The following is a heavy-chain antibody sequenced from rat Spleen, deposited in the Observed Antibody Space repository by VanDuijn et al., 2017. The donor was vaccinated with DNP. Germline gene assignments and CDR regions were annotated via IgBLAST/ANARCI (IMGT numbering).Heavy chain of an antibody. CDR1: GFSLVDFS. CDR2: MTGGGAI. Sequence: QVQLKESGPDMVQPLQTPSLTCTVSGFSLVDFSVHWIRQPPGNVLAWVAAMTGGGAIYYNSALKSRLSISKDISRSQVFLQVSSLQTEDTAIYYCATGGYLSGGHALDAWGQGTSVIVSS. CDR3: ATGGYLSGGHALDA. J-gene: IGHJ4*01. D-gene: IGHD1-11*01. V-gene: IGHV2S30*01.